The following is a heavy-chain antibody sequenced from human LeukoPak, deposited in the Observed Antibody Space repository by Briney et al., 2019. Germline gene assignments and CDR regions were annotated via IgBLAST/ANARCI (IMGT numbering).Heavy chain of an antibody. CDR2: INHSGST. CDR1: GGSFSGYY. V-gene: IGHV4-34*01. CDR3: ASLRGDTAFTVPGH. Sequence: SETLSLTCAVYGGSFSGYYWSWIRQPPGKGLEWIGEINHSGSTNYNPSLKSRVTISVDTSKNQFSLKLSSVTAADTAVYYCASLRGDTAFTVPGHWGQGTLVTVSS. D-gene: IGHD5-18*01. J-gene: IGHJ4*02.